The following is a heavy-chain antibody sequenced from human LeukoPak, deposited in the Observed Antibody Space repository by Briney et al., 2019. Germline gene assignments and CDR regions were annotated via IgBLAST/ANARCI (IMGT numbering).Heavy chain of an antibody. J-gene: IGHJ4*02. CDR2: IYTSGST. V-gene: IGHV4-61*02. CDR3: VRVHDYLWGSYRFFDH. D-gene: IGHD3-16*02. Sequence: PSETLSLTCTVSGGSISSGSYYWSWIRQPAGKGLEWIGRIYTSGSTNYNPSLKSRVTISVDTSKNQFSLRLTSVTAADTAVYYCVRVHDYLWGSYRFFDHWGQGTLVTVSS. CDR1: GGSISSGSYY.